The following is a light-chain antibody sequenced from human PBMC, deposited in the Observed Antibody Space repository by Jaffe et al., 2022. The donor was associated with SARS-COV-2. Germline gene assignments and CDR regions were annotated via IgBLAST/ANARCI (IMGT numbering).Light chain of an antibody. J-gene: IGKJ1*01. Sequence: AIRMTQSPSSFSASIGDRVIITCRASQGISSYLAWYQQKPGKAPKLLIYAATTLQSGVPSRFSGSGSGTDFTLTISCLQSEDFATYYCQQYYSYPRTFGQGTKVEIK. CDR1: QGISSY. CDR3: QQYYSYPRT. CDR2: AAT. V-gene: IGKV1-8*01.